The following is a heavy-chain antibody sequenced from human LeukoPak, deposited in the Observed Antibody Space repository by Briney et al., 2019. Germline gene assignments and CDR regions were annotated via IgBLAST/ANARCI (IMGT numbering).Heavy chain of an antibody. D-gene: IGHD2-15*01. CDR3: ARSDYCSGGSCSPSNWFDP. J-gene: IGHJ5*02. Sequence: PGESLKISCKGSGYSFTSYWIGWVRQMPGKGLEWMGIIYPGDSDTRYSPSFRGQVTISADKSISTAYLQWSSLKASDTAMYYCARSDYCSGGSCSPSNWFDPWGQGTLVTVSS. V-gene: IGHV5-51*03. CDR2: IYPGDSDT. CDR1: GYSFTSYW.